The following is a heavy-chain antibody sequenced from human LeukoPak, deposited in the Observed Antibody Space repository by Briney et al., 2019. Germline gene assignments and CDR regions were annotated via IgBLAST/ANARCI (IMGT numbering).Heavy chain of an antibody. V-gene: IGHV3-74*01. D-gene: IGHD1-26*01. CDR1: GFTFSRYW. J-gene: IGHJ4*02. CDR3: SKGGGAGYSDPGTLDF. Sequence: GGSLRLSCVASGFTFSRYWMHWLRQVPGKGLAWVSRINSDGSTTNLADSVKGRFTVSRDNAKNTVYLQMNSSTAEDTAVYYCSKGGGAGYSDPGTLDFWGQGTLVTVSS. CDR2: INSDGSTT.